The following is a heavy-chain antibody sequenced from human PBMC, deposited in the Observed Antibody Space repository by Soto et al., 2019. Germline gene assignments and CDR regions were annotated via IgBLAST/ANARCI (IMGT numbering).Heavy chain of an antibody. J-gene: IGHJ4*02. CDR2: ISRSGGST. CDR3: AKDFGQYDIVTGYPTFDY. Sequence: VQLLESGGGLVQPGGSLRLSCAASGFTFSSYAMSWVRQAPGGGLQWVSAISRSGGSTYYADSVKGRFAISRDNSKNTLYLQINSLRAEDTAVYFCAKDFGQYDIVTGYPTFDYWGQGTLVTVSS. CDR1: GFTFSSYA. V-gene: IGHV3-23*01. D-gene: IGHD3-9*01.